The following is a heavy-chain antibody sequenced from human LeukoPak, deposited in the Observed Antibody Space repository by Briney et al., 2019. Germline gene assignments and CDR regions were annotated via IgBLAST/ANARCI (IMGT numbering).Heavy chain of an antibody. CDR2: IIPILGIA. J-gene: IGHJ6*02. V-gene: IGHV1-69*04. CDR1: GGTFRNYA. CDR3: AREGVYGSGSRYYYYGMDV. D-gene: IGHD3-10*01. Sequence: SSVKVSCKASGGTFRNYAISELRQAPAQGLEGMGRIIPILGIANYAQKFQGRVTIAADKSTSTAYMELSSLRSEDTAVYYCAREGVYGSGSRYYYYGMDVWGQGTTVTVSS.